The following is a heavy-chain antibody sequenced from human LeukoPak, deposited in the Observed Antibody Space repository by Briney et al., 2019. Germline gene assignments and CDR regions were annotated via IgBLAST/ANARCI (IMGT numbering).Heavy chain of an antibody. D-gene: IGHD3-22*01. J-gene: IGHJ5*02. CDR1: GGSISSSGYY. CDR3: ASAGYYYDSSGYYPLEFDP. Sequence: SETLSLTCTVSGGSISSSGYYWGWIRQPPGMGLEWIGSFSHNVGTYYNPSLKSRVTISVDTSKNQFSLKLSSVTTADTAVYYCASAGYYYDSSGYYPLEFDPWGQGTLVTVSS. CDR2: FSHNVGT. V-gene: IGHV4-39*07.